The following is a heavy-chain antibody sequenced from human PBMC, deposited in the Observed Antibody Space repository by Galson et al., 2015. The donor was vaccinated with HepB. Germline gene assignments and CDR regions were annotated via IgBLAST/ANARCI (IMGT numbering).Heavy chain of an antibody. J-gene: IGHJ3*02. CDR2: FDPEDGET. V-gene: IGHV1-24*01. D-gene: IGHD3-16*02. Sequence: SVKVSCKVSGYTLTELSMHWVRQAPGKGLEWMGGFDPEDGETIYAQKFQGRVTMTEETSTDTAYMELSSLRSEDTAVYYCATDRTDYDYVWGSYRKGTDAFDIWGQGTLVTVSS. CDR3: ATDRTDYDYVWGSYRKGTDAFDI. CDR1: GYTLTELS.